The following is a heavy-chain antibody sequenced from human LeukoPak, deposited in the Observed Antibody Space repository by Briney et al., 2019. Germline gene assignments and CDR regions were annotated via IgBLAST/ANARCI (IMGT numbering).Heavy chain of an antibody. CDR1: GFTFSSYG. V-gene: IGHV3-30*02. CDR3: AKTGYSSGWYLGHYFDY. J-gene: IGHJ4*02. Sequence: GGSLRLSCAASGFTFSSYGMHWVRQAPGKGLEWVAFIRYDGSNKYYADSVKGRFTISRDNSKNTLYLQMNSLRAEDTAVYYCAKTGYSSGWYLGHYFDYWGQGTLVTVSS. CDR2: IRYDGSNK. D-gene: IGHD6-19*01.